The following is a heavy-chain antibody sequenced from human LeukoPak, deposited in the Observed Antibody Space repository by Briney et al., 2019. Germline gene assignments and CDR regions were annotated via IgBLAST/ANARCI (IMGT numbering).Heavy chain of an antibody. CDR3: AKDRAYSGSYYDY. Sequence: PGGSLRLSCAASGFTFSSYAMSGVREAPRKGGERVSAISGSGGRTNYADSVKGGLTISRDNTKKTLYLQMNSLRAEDTAVYYCAKDRAYSGSYYDYWGQGTLVTVSS. CDR2: ISGSGGRT. CDR1: GFTFSSYA. J-gene: IGHJ4*02. D-gene: IGHD1-26*01. V-gene: IGHV3-23*01.